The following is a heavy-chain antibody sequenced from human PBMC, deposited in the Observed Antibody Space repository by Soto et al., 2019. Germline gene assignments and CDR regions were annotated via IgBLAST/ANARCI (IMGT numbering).Heavy chain of an antibody. Sequence: QVQLAESGGGVVQPGKSLRLSCAASGFTFSTYGMRLVRRATGKRLVWVAVISYDGSNKYYADSVKGRFTISRDNSKNTLYLQMNSLRPEDTAMYYGGKDSIGSGFYFVYGDWFDSWGQGTLVTVSS. CDR3: GKDSIGSGFYFVYGDWFDS. CDR1: GFTFSTYG. D-gene: IGHD6-19*01. CDR2: ISYDGSNK. V-gene: IGHV3-30*18. J-gene: IGHJ5*01.